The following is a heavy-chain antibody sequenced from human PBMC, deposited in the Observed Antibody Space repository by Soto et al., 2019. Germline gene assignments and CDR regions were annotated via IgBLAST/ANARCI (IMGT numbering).Heavy chain of an antibody. CDR2: INPNSGGT. Sequence: AASVKVSCKASGYTFTGYYMHWVRQAPGQGLEWMGWINPNSGGTNYAQKFQGWVTMTRDTSISTAYMELSRLRSDDTAVYYCARQAFVSGWYPDLHYFDYWGQGTLVTVSS. D-gene: IGHD6-19*01. V-gene: IGHV1-2*04. CDR1: GYTFTGYY. J-gene: IGHJ4*02. CDR3: ARQAFVSGWYPDLHYFDY.